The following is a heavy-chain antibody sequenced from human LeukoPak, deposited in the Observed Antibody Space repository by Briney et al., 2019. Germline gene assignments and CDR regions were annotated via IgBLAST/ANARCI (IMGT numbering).Heavy chain of an antibody. V-gene: IGHV3-30*04. CDR2: ISYDGSNK. CDR1: GFTFSSYA. J-gene: IGHJ3*02. D-gene: IGHD3-10*01. CDR3: ARSSSYRGPKGAFDI. Sequence: GGSLRLSCAASGFTFSSYARHWVRQAPGKGLEWVAVISYDGSNKYYADSVKGRFTISRDNSKNPLYLQMNSLRAEDTAVYYCARSSSYRGPKGAFDIWGQGTMVTVSS.